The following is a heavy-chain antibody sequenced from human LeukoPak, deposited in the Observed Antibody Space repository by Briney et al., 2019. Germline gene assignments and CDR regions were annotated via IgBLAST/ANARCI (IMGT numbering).Heavy chain of an antibody. J-gene: IGHJ4*02. V-gene: IGHV3-13*01. CDR1: GFTFSDYD. D-gene: IGHD1-1*01. CDR2: IGTAGDT. CDR3: ARVAKERVGGVYYFDY. Sequence: TGGSPRLSCAAPGFTFSDYDMHWVRQGTGKGLEWVSAIGTAGDTYYTGSVKGRFTISRENAKNSLYLQMKSLRAGDTAVYYCARVAKERVGGVYYFDYWGQGTLVTVSS.